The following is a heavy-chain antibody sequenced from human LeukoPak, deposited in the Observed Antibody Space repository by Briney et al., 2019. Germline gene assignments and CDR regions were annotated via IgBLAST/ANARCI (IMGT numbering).Heavy chain of an antibody. Sequence: GGSLRLSCAASGFTVSSNYMSWVRQAPGKGLEWVSIIYSGGSTFYADSVKGRFTISRDNSKNTLYLQVNSLRAEDTAVYYCARGGSYLSAFDTWGQGTMVTVSS. D-gene: IGHD1-26*01. J-gene: IGHJ3*02. V-gene: IGHV3-53*01. CDR3: ARGGSYLSAFDT. CDR2: IYSGGST. CDR1: GFTVSSNY.